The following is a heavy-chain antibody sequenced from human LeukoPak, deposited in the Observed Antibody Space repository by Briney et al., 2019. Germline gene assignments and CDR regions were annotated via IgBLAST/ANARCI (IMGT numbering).Heavy chain of an antibody. D-gene: IGHD3-10*01. J-gene: IGHJ4*02. CDR1: GGSSSGYY. CDR2: INQSGST. CDR3: ARGYGSGSYFVY. Sequence: SETLSLTCAVYGGSSSGYYWSWIRQPPGKGLEWIGEINQSGSTNQNPSLKSRVTISIDTSKNQFSLKLSSVTAADTAVYYCARGYGSGSYFVYWGQGTLVTVSS. V-gene: IGHV4-34*01.